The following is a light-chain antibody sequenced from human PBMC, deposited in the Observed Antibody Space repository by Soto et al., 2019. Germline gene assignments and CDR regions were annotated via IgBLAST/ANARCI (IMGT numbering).Light chain of an antibody. V-gene: IGLV7-43*01. CDR2: NTR. J-gene: IGLJ1*01. CDR3: LLYYGGAYV. Sequence: QAVVTQEPSLTVSPGGTVTLTCASSTGAVTSGYYPNWFQQKPGQAPRALIYNTRNKHSWTPARFSGSLPGGKAALTLSGAQPEDEAEFYCLLYYGGAYVFGTGTKVTVL. CDR1: TGAVTSGYY.